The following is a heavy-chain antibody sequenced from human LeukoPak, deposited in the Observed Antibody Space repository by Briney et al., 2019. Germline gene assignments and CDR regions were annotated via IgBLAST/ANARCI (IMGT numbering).Heavy chain of an antibody. Sequence: PSETLSLTCTVSGGSISSYYWSWIRQPPGKGLEWIGYIYYSGSTNYNPSLKSRVTISVDTSKNQFSLKLSSVTAADTAVYYCARTYNSGSYLYYFDYWGQGTLVTVSS. CDR1: GGSISSYY. V-gene: IGHV4-59*01. D-gene: IGHD1-26*01. CDR3: ARTYNSGSYLYYFDY. CDR2: IYYSGST. J-gene: IGHJ4*02.